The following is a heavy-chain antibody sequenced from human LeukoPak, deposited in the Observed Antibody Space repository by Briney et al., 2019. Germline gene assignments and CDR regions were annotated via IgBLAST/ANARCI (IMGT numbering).Heavy chain of an antibody. CDR3: ARDRKRYCTNGVCYKGAPDYYYYGMDV. V-gene: IGHV3-53*01. D-gene: IGHD2-8*01. Sequence: GGSLRLSCAASGFTVSSNYMSWVRQAPGKGLEWVSVIYSGGSTYYADSVKGRFTISRDNSKNTLYLQMNSLRAEDTAVYYCARDRKRYCTNGVCYKGAPDYYYYGMDVWGQGTTVTVS. CDR1: GFTVSSNY. J-gene: IGHJ6*02. CDR2: IYSGGST.